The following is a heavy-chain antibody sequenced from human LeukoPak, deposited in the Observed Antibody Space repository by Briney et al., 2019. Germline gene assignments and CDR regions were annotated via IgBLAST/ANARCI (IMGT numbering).Heavy chain of an antibody. CDR2: ISGSGGRT. CDR3: AKGDFYGSGRDYYYYMDV. Sequence: GGSLRLSCAASGFTFSRYWMSWVRQAPGKGLEWVSAISGSGGRTYYADSVKGRFTISRDNSRNTLYLQMNSLRAEDAAVYNCAKGDFYGSGRDYYYYMDVWGKGTTVTISS. V-gene: IGHV3-23*01. CDR1: GFTFSRYW. J-gene: IGHJ6*03. D-gene: IGHD3-10*01.